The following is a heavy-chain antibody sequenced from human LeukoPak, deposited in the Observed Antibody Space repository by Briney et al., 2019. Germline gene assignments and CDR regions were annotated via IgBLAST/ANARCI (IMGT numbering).Heavy chain of an antibody. D-gene: IGHD6-25*01. Sequence: GGSLRLSCAASGFTFSSYGMHWVRQAPGKGLEWVAVIWYDGSNKYYADSVKGRFTISRDNSKNTLYLQMNSLRAEDTAVYYCARGGLLKYYYYSMDVWGQGTTVTVSS. CDR1: GFTFSSYG. CDR3: ARGGLLKYYYYSMDV. V-gene: IGHV3-33*01. CDR2: IWYDGSNK. J-gene: IGHJ6*02.